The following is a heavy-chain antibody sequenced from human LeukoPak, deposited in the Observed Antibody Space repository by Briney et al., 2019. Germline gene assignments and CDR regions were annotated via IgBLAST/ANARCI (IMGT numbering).Heavy chain of an antibody. CDR2: IYTSGGT. V-gene: IGHV4-4*09. Sequence: RPGGSLRLSCAASGFTFSDYILDWVRQAPGKGLEWVGYIYTSGGTNYIPSLKGRVTISIVTSKNQFSLKLSSVTAADSAVYYCARLTRLSTSPDRYYLDYWGQGTLVTVSS. D-gene: IGHD6-6*01. CDR1: GFTFSDYI. CDR3: ARLTRLSTSPDRYYLDY. J-gene: IGHJ4*02.